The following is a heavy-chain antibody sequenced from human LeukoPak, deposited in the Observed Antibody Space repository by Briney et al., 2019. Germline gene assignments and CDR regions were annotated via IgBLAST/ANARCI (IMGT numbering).Heavy chain of an antibody. D-gene: IGHD3-22*01. CDR2: IIPIFDSA. CDR1: GGTFTNYA. V-gene: IGHV1-69*05. CDR3: ASQDASIYSESSTSPTYSD. J-gene: IGHJ4*02. Sequence: SVKVSCKASGGTFTNYAFNWVRQAPGQGLEWMGRIIPIFDSAHYAQRFQGGITITTDESSTTAYMTLSSLTSDDTAVYYCASQDASIYSESSTSPTYSDWGQGTLVTVSS.